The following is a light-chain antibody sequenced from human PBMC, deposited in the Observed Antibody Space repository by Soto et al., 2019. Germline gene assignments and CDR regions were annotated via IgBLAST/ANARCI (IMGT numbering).Light chain of an antibody. CDR3: QQSAGIPN. V-gene: IGKV1-39*01. Sequence: DIQMTQTPSSLSASVGDRITITCRASQNIDTYLNWYQRKPGKAPQLLIFAASSLQSGVPSRFSGSGSGTDFTLNINSLQPEDSATYYCQQSAGIPNFGQGTRLEIK. CDR1: QNIDTY. CDR2: AAS. J-gene: IGKJ5*01.